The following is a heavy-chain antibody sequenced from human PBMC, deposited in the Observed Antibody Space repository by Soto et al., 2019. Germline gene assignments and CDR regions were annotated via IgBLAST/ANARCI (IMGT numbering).Heavy chain of an antibody. CDR1: GFTFSSYS. D-gene: IGHD2-2*01. CDR2: ISSSSSYI. CDR3: ARDRTPAGDAFDI. Sequence: GGSLRLSCAASGFTFSSYSMNWVRQAPGKGLEWVSSISSSSSYIYYADSVKGRFTISRDNAKNSLYLQMNSLRAEDTAVYYCARDRTPAGDAFDIWGQGTMVTVS. J-gene: IGHJ3*02. V-gene: IGHV3-21*01.